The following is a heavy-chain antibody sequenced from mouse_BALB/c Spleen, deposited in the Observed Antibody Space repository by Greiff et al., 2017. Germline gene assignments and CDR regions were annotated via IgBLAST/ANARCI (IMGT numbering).Heavy chain of an antibody. V-gene: IGHV1-7*01. J-gene: IGHJ1*01. Sequence: VQLQQSGAELAKPGASVKMSCKASGYTFTSYWMHWVKQGPGQGLEWIGYINPSTGYTEYNQKFKDKATLTADKSSSTAYMQLSSLTSEDSAVYYCARGITTVVSYWYFDVWGAGTTVTVSS. CDR1: GYTFTSYW. CDR2: INPSTGYT. D-gene: IGHD1-1*01. CDR3: ARGITTVVSYWYFDV.